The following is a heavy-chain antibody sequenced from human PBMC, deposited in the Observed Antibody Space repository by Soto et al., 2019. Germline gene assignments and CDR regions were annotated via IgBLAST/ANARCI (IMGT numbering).Heavy chain of an antibody. CDR3: ARVSPSSRAAEP. J-gene: IGHJ4*02. V-gene: IGHV1-18*01. Sequence: ASVKVSCKASGYTFTSYGISWVRQAPGQGLEWMGWISAYNGNTNYAQSLQGRVTMTTDTSTTTAYMELRSLKSDDTAVYCCARVSPSSRAAEPWGQGTLVTVSS. CDR2: ISAYNGNT. D-gene: IGHD6-13*01. CDR1: GYTFTSYG.